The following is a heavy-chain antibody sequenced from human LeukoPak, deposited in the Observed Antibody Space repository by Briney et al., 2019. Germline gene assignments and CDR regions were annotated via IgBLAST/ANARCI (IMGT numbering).Heavy chain of an antibody. D-gene: IGHD6-13*01. CDR3: ATSGWYQTGVY. CDR1: GVSISSSNYY. J-gene: IGHJ4*02. CDR2: IYYSGST. Sequence: SETLSLTCTVSGVSISSSNYYWGWIRQPPGKGLEWIGSIYYSGSTYYNPSLNSLVTISVDTSKNQFSLKVTSLTAADTAVYYCATSGWYQTGVYWGQGTLVTVSS. V-gene: IGHV4-39*07.